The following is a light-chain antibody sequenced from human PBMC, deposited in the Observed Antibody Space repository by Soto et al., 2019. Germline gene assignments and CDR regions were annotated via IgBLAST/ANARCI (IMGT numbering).Light chain of an antibody. J-gene: IGKJ1*01. CDR1: QSINTN. CDR3: QQFHNWPQWT. V-gene: IGKV3-15*01. CDR2: GAS. Sequence: IVMTQSPATLSVSHGERATLSCRASQSINTNLAWYQHKPGQAPRLLIYGASTRATGIPARFSGSGSGTEFTLTISSLQSEDFALYYCQQFHNWPQWTFGQGTKVDIK.